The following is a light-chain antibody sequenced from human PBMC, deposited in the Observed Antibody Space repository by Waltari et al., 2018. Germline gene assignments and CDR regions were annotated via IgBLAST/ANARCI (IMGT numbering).Light chain of an antibody. V-gene: IGKV3-11*01. J-gene: IGKJ1*01. Sequence: EIVLTQSPATLSLSPGDRATLSCRASQSIGTFLAWLQQQPGQAPSLLIYDASYRATDIPARFSGAGSGTDFTLTISSLEPEDFAVYFCQQRSDWPRTFGQGTRVEIK. CDR3: QQRSDWPRT. CDR2: DAS. CDR1: QSIGTF.